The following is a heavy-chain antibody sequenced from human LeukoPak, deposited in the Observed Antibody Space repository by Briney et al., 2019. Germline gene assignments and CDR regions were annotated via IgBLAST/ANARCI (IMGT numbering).Heavy chain of an antibody. J-gene: IGHJ4*02. V-gene: IGHV3-11*01. D-gene: IGHD3-9*01. CDR2: ISSGGSSI. CDR1: GFTFSDYY. CDR3: ARVDWYYFDY. Sequence: GGSLRLSCAASGFTFSDYYMTWIRQAPGKALEWVSYISSGGSSIYYADSVKGRFTISRDNAKSSLYMQMNSLRAEDTAVYYCARVDWYYFDYWGQGTLVTVSS.